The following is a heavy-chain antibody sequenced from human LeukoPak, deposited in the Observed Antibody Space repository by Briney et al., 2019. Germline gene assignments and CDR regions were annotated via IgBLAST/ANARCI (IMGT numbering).Heavy chain of an antibody. CDR2: INPNSGGT. D-gene: IGHD2-8*01. CDR3: ARDIVLMVYAIPTLGY. J-gene: IGHJ4*02. Sequence: ASVKVSCKASGYTFTSYYMHWVRQAPGQGLEWMGWINPNSGGTNYAQKFQGRVTMTRDTSISTAYMELSRLRSDDTAVYYCARDIVLMVYAIPTLGYWGQGTLVTVSS. V-gene: IGHV1-2*02. CDR1: GYTFTSYY.